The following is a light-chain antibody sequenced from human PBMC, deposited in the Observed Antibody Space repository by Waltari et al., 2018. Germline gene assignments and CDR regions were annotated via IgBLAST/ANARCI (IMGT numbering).Light chain of an antibody. Sequence: QSALTQPRSVAWSLGQSVPISCTGTGNDFCVFTYVSLSQLQPGKAPTFIIYDVTNRPSGVHDGFAGSKSGNTASLIISGLQAEDEADYCCCSYAGRSTLTFGGGTKLTVL. V-gene: IGLV2-11*01. CDR2: DVT. CDR1: GNDFCVFTY. J-gene: IGLJ3*02. CDR3: CSYAGRSTLT.